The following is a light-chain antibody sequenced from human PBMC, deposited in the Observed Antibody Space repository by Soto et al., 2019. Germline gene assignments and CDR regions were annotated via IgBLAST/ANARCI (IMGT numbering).Light chain of an antibody. CDR3: AAWDDNLSGPV. CDR2: EVS. Sequence: QSVLTQPASVSGSPGQSITISCTGTSSDVGGYNFVSWYQQHPGKAPKLMIYEVSNRPSGVSNRFSGSKSGNTASLTISGLQAEDEADYYCAAWDDNLSGPVFGGGTQLTVL. V-gene: IGLV2-14*01. CDR1: SSDVGGYNF. J-gene: IGLJ3*02.